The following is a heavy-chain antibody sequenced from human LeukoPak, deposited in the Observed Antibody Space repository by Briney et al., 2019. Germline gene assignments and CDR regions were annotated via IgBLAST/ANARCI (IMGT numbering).Heavy chain of an antibody. V-gene: IGHV4-34*01. CDR3: ARAGYYGSGSPLQIYYYGMDV. CDR2: INHSGST. J-gene: IGHJ6*02. CDR1: GGSFSGYY. Sequence: SSETLSLTCAVYGGSFSGYYWSWIRQPPGKGLEWIGEINHSGSTNYNPSLKSRVTISVDTSKNQFSLKLSSVTAADTAVYYCARAGYYGSGSPLQIYYYGMDVWGQGTTVTVSS. D-gene: IGHD3-10*01.